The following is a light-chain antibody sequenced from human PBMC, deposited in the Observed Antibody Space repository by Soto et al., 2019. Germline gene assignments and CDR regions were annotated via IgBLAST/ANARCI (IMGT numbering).Light chain of an antibody. Sequence: EIVLTQSPGTLSLSPGERATLSCSASQSVSNAYLAWYQHKPGQPPTVLIYAASSRVTGIPDRFSGSGSGTDFTLTISRLEPEDFAVYYCQQYGSSSTWTFGQGTKVEIK. V-gene: IGKV3-20*01. CDR2: AAS. J-gene: IGKJ1*01. CDR3: QQYGSSSTWT. CDR1: QSVSNAY.